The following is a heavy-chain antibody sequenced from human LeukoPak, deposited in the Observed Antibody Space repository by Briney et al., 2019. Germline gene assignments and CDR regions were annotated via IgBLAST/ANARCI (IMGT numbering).Heavy chain of an antibody. CDR1: GYTFTGYY. CDR2: INPNSGGT. V-gene: IGHV1-2*02. D-gene: IGHD3-9*01. CDR3: ARAYDILPGYLNWFDP. Sequence: GASVKVSCKASGYTFTGYYMHWVRQAPGQGREWMGWINPNSGGTNYAQKFQGRVTMTRDTSLSTAYMELSRLRSDDTAVYYCARAYDILPGYLNWFDPWGQGTLVTVSS. J-gene: IGHJ5*02.